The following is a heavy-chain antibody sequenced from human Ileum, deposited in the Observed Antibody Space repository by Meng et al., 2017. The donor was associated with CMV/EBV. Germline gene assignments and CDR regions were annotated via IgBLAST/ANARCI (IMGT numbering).Heavy chain of an antibody. V-gene: IGHV4-30-4*01. Sequence: QVQLAGSGPVRGKPSQTLSLTCTVSGGSISSGDYYWSWIRQPPGKGLEWIGYIYYSGSTYYNPSLKSRVTISADTSKNQFSLKLNSVTAADTAVYYCASGSPQLGYVWGQGTLVTVSS. CDR2: IYYSGST. J-gene: IGHJ4*02. CDR3: ASGSPQLGYV. CDR1: GGSISSGDYY. D-gene: IGHD1-1*01.